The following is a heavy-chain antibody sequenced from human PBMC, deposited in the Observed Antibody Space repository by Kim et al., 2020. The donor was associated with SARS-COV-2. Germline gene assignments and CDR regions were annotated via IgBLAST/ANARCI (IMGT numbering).Heavy chain of an antibody. CDR3: ARSIDSFDI. D-gene: IGHD3-9*01. J-gene: IGHJ3*02. CDR2: SGGP. V-gene: IGHV4-59*01. Sequence: SGGPQSNPSLNSRVSISVDRAKNEVSLRLTSVTAADTAMYYCARSIDSFDIWGQGTMVTVSS.